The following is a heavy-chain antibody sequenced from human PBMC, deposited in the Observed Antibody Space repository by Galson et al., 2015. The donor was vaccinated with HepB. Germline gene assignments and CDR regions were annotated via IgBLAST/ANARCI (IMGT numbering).Heavy chain of an antibody. D-gene: IGHD4-17*01. CDR3: ARDFYGDYVWPPSAGFDY. Sequence: SGAEVKKPGESLKISCKGSGYSFTSYWMSWVRQAPGKGLEWVANIKQDGSEKYYVDSVKGRFTISRDNAKNSLYLQMNSLRAEDTAVYDCARDFYGDYVWPPSAGFDYWGQGTLVTVSS. CDR1: GYSFTSYW. V-gene: IGHV3-7*01. J-gene: IGHJ4*02. CDR2: IKQDGSEK.